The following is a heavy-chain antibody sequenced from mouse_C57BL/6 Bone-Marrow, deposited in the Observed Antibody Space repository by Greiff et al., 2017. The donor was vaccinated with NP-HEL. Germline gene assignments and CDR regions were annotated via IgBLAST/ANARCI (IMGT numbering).Heavy chain of an antibody. D-gene: IGHD1-1*01. Sequence: VQLKESVAELVRPGASVKLSCTASGFTFKNTYMHWVKQRPEQGLEWIGRIDPANGNTKYSPKFPGKATITADTSSNTAYLQLISMTSEDTANYYCARCYYGSSYAFDYWGQGTTLTVSA. CDR2: IDPANGNT. V-gene: IGHV14-3*01. J-gene: IGHJ2*01. CDR3: ARCYYGSSYAFDY. CDR1: GFTFKNTY.